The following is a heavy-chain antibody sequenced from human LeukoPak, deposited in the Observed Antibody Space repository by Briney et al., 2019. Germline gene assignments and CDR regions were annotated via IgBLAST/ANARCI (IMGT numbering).Heavy chain of an antibody. D-gene: IGHD3-10*01. CDR1: GFTFDDYG. J-gene: IGHJ4*02. V-gene: IGHV3-20*04. CDR2: INWNGGST. Sequence: GGSLGLSCAASGFTFDDYGMSWVRQAPGKGLEWVSGINWNGGSTGYADSVKGRFTISRDNAKNSLYLQMNSLRAEDTALYYCARAYGSGSYYQFDYWGQGTLVTVSS. CDR3: ARAYGSGSYYQFDY.